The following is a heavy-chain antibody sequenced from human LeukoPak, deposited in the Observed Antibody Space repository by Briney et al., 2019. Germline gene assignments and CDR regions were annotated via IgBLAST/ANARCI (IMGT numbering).Heavy chain of an antibody. CDR3: ARVEAGLLDAFDL. J-gene: IGHJ3*01. Sequence: SETLSLTCTVSGGSINNYYWSWIRQPPGKGLEWIGYIYYSGSTNYNPSLKSRVTISVDTSKNQFSLKLRSVTAADTAVYYCARVEAGLLDAFDLWGQGTMVNVSS. D-gene: IGHD2-21*01. CDR1: GGSINNYY. V-gene: IGHV4-59*01. CDR2: IYYSGST.